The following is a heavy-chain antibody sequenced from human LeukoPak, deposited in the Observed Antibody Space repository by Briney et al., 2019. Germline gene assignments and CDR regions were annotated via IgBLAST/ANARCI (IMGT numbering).Heavy chain of an antibody. CDR2: ISGSGGST. V-gene: IGHV3-23*01. Sequence: PGGSLRLSCAASGFTFSSYGMSWVRQAPGKGLEWVSAISGSGGSTYYADSVKGRFTISRDNSKNTLYLQMNSLRAEDTAVYYCAKASKCSGGSCYLYLFFDYWGQGTLVTVSS. D-gene: IGHD2-15*01. CDR1: GFTFSSYG. J-gene: IGHJ4*02. CDR3: AKASKCSGGSCYLYLFFDY.